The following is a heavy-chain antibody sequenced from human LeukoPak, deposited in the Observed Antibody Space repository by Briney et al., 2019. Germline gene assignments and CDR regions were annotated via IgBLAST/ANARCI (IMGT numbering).Heavy chain of an antibody. CDR2: IYYSGST. CDR1: GGSISSGDYY. D-gene: IGHD1-26*01. J-gene: IGHJ4*02. Sequence: SETLSLTCTVSGGSISSGDYYWRWIRQPPGKGLEWIGYIYYSGSTYYNPSLKSRVTISVDTSKNQFSLKLSSVTAADTAVYYCARAESGGSYDYWGQGTLVTVPS. V-gene: IGHV4-30-4*01. CDR3: ARAESGGSYDY.